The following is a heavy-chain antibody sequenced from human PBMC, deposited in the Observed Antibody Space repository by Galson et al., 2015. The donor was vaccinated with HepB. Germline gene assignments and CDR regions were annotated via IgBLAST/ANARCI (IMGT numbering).Heavy chain of an antibody. CDR1: GFTFSKAW. Sequence: SLRLSCAADGFTFSKAWMSWVRQVPGKGLECVGRIKSESDGGTTDYAAPTKGRFIISRDDSKSTLYLQMNSLKIEDTGVYYCVTVGIRGIFRSFSPNFDNWGQGTLVTVSS. J-gene: IGHJ4*02. V-gene: IGHV3-15*01. CDR3: VTVGIRGIFRSFSPNFDN. CDR2: IKSESDGGTT. D-gene: IGHD2/OR15-2a*01.